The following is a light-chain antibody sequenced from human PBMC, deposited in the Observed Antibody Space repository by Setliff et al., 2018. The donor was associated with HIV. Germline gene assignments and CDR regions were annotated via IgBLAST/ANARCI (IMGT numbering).Light chain of an antibody. V-gene: IGLV2-23*02. CDR1: SNDIATYKL. Sequence: LTQPASVSGSPGQSITVACTGTSNDIATYKLVSWYQQLPGQAPKLIISEVTKRPSGVSNRFSGSRSGNTASLTISGLQAEDEADYYCCSYVGSSTWVFGGGTKVTV. CDR2: EVT. J-gene: IGLJ1*01. CDR3: CSYVGSSTWV.